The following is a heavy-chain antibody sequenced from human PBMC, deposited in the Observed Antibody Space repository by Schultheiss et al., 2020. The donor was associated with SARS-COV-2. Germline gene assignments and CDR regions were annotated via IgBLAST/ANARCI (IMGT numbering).Heavy chain of an antibody. CDR3: AKDRIAAAGSDFDY. Sequence: GGSLRLSCAASGFTFSNYVMTWVRQGPGKGLEWVSAISGSGGSTYYADSVKGRFTISRDNAKNSLYLQMNSLRAEDTAVYYCAKDRIAAAGSDFDYWGQGTLVTVSS. CDR2: ISGSGGST. J-gene: IGHJ4*02. D-gene: IGHD6-13*01. V-gene: IGHV3-23*01. CDR1: GFTFSNYV.